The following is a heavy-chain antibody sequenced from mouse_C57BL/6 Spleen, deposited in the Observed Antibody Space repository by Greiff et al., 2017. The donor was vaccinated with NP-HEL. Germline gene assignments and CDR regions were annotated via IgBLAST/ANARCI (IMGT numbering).Heavy chain of an antibody. Sequence: EVQLQQSGPELVKPGASVKISCKASGYTFTDYYMNWVKQSHGKSLEWIGDINPNNGGTSYNQKFKGKATLTVDKSSSTAYMELRSLTSEDSAVYYCARRQLSYYAMDYWGQGTSVTVSS. J-gene: IGHJ4*01. CDR2: INPNNGGT. CDR1: GYTFTDYY. CDR3: ARRQLSYYAMDY. D-gene: IGHD3-2*02. V-gene: IGHV1-26*01.